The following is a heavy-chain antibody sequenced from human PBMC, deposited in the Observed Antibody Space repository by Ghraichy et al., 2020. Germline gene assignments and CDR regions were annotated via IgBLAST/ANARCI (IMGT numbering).Heavy chain of an antibody. J-gene: IGHJ4*02. CDR3: ARRSPGGPARSSHDY. Sequence: SETLSLTCTVSGGSISNYYWSWIRQPPGKGLEWNGYIYYSGSTNYNPSLKSRVTISIDASKNQFSLNLSSVTAADTAVYYCARRSPGGPARSSHDYWGQGTLVTVSS. CDR2: IYYSGST. CDR1: GGSISNYY. V-gene: IGHV4-59*08. D-gene: IGHD6-6*01.